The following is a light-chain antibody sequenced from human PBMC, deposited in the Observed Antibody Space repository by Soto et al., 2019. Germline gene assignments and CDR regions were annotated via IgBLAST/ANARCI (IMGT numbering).Light chain of an antibody. Sequence: QSVLTQPASVSGSPGQSITISCTGTSSDLGRYDFVSWYQQHPGKAPKLMIYEVSNRPSGVSDRFSGSKSGNTASLTISGLQAEDEADYYCSSYTPSSTYVFGTVTKLTVL. CDR3: SSYTPSSTYV. V-gene: IGLV2-14*01. CDR1: SSDLGRYDF. J-gene: IGLJ1*01. CDR2: EVS.